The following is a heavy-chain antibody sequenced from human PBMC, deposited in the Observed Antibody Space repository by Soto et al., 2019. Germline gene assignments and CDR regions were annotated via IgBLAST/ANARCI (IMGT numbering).Heavy chain of an antibody. J-gene: IGHJ4*02. V-gene: IGHV3-7*01. CDR2: IKQTGSEK. CDR1: GFTFSSFY. Sequence: PGGSLRLSCVASGFTFSSFYMGWVRQAPGKGLEWVANIKQTGSEKYYVDSVKGRFTISRDDAKNSLYLQMNSLRAEDTAVYYCAREWSYFGYWGQGTLVTVSS. D-gene: IGHD3-3*01. CDR3: AREWSYFGY.